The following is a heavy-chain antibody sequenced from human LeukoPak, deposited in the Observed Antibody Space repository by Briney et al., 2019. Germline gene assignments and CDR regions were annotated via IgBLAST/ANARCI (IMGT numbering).Heavy chain of an antibody. J-gene: IGHJ4*02. CDR2: ISGSGGST. CDR1: GFTFSSYA. Sequence: GGSLRLSCAASGFTFSSYAMSWVRQAPGKGLEWVSAISGSGGSTYYADSVKGRFTISRDNSKNTLYLQMNSLRAEDTAIYYCATSGYDEYYFDYWGQGTLVTVSS. CDR3: ATSGYDEYYFDY. V-gene: IGHV3-23*01. D-gene: IGHD5-12*01.